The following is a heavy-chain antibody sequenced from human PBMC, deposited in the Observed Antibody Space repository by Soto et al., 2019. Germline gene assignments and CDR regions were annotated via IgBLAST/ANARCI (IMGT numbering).Heavy chain of an antibody. J-gene: IGHJ4*02. CDR2: INSDGSST. CDR1: GFSFSNYW. V-gene: IGHV3-74*01. Sequence: QPGGSLRLSCAASGFSFSNYWMDWVRQVPGKGLMWVSRINSDGSSTVYADSVKGRFTISRDNAKSTLYLQMNSLTAEDTAVYYCARNPAPSGWYDYWRQGALVT. CDR3: ARNPAPSGWYDY. D-gene: IGHD6-19*01.